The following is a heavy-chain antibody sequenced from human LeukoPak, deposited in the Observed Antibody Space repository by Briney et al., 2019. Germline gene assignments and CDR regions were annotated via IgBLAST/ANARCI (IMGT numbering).Heavy chain of an antibody. D-gene: IGHD6-13*01. Sequence: GASVKVSCKASGGTFSSYAISWVRQAPGQGLEWMGRIIPILGTANYAQKFQGRVTITADESTSTAYMELSSLRSEDTAVYYCARVAAAAFAEYFQHWGQGTLVTVSS. J-gene: IGHJ1*01. CDR2: IIPILGTA. CDR1: GGTFSSYA. V-gene: IGHV1-69*11. CDR3: ARVAAAAFAEYFQH.